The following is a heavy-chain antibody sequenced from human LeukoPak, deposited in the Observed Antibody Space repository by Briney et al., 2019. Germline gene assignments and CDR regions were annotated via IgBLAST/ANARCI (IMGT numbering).Heavy chain of an antibody. V-gene: IGHV1-18*01. Sequence: ASVKVSCKTSGYGVINYGINWVRQAPGQGLEWMGWINAYKRSTSYTQKFQGRVTMTTDTSTSTAYMELKSLRSDDTAVYYCARDLPSGWNDYWGQGTLVTVSS. CDR1: GYGVINYG. D-gene: IGHD6-19*01. J-gene: IGHJ4*02. CDR2: INAYKRST. CDR3: ARDLPSGWNDY.